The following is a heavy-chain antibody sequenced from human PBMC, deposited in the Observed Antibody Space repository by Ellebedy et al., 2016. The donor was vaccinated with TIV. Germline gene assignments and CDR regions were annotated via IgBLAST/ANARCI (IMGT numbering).Heavy chain of an antibody. Sequence: MPSETLSLTCTVSGGSISSYYWSWIRQPPGKGLEWIGYIYYSGSTNYNTSLKSRVTMTIDTSKSQFSLTLSSVAAADTAVYYCAGSRLTYFGDTDAFDIWGQGTVVTVSS. D-gene: IGHD3-3*01. CDR2: IYYSGST. CDR1: GGSISSYY. V-gene: IGHV4-59*01. CDR3: AGSRLTYFGDTDAFDI. J-gene: IGHJ3*02.